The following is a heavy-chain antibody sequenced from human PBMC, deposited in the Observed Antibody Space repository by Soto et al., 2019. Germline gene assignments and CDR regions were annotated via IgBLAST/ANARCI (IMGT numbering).Heavy chain of an antibody. J-gene: IGHJ3*02. D-gene: IGHD6-13*01. CDR3: ARDPPADIDAFDI. Sequence: ASVKVSCKASGGTFSSYTISWVRQAPGQGLEWMGWISADNDNTNYAQKLQGRVTMTTDTSTSTAYMELRSLRSDDTAVYYCARDPPADIDAFDIWGQGTMVTVS. V-gene: IGHV1-18*01. CDR2: ISADNDNT. CDR1: GGTFSSYT.